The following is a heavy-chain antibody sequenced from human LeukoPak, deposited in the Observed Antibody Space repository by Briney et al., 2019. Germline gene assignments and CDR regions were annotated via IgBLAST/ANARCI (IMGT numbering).Heavy chain of an antibody. CDR2: IYSGGNT. Sequence: GGSLRLSCAASGLTVSSNYMSWVRQAPGQGLEWVSIIYSGGNTYYGDSVKGRFTISRDKSKNTLDLQMNSLRTEDTAVYYCATRARPGFYYGMDVWGQGTTVTVSS. D-gene: IGHD6-6*01. CDR1: GLTVSSNY. V-gene: IGHV3-66*02. CDR3: ATRARPGFYYGMDV. J-gene: IGHJ6*02.